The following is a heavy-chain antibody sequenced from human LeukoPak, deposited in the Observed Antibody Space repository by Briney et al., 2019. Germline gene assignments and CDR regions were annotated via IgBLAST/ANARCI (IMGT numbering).Heavy chain of an antibody. J-gene: IGHJ4*02. V-gene: IGHV3-74*01. CDR3: ARCRSGGSCYSSD. CDR1: GFTFSTYW. CDR2: INSDGSSS. D-gene: IGHD2-15*01. Sequence: GGSLRLSCAASGFTFSTYWIYWVRQAPGKGLVWVSRINSDGSSSSYADSVKGRFTISRDNAKNTLYLQMNSLRAEDTAVYYCARCRSGGSCYSSDWGQGTLVTVSP.